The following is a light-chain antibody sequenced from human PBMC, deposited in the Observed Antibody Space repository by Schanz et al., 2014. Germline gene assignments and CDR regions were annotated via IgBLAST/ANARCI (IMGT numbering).Light chain of an antibody. CDR2: DVS. Sequence: QSALTQPASVSGSPGQSITISCTGTSSDVGGYNFVSWYQQHPGKAPKLMIHDVSNRPSGVSNRFSGSKSGNTASLTISGLQAEDEADYYCCSYAGSSTPRVFGGGTKLTVL. J-gene: IGLJ2*01. CDR1: SSDVGGYNF. CDR3: CSYAGSSTPRV. V-gene: IGLV2-14*01.